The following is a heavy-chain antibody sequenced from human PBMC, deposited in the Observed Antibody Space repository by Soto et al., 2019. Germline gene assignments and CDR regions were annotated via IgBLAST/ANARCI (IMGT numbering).Heavy chain of an antibody. CDR3: ARVVRYDFWSGYYGTIDY. V-gene: IGHV4-34*01. CDR1: GGSISSYY. CDR2: INHSGST. Sequence: SETLSLTCTVSGGSISSYYWSWIRQPPGKGLEWIGEINHSGSTNYNPSLKSRVTISVDTSKNQFSLKLSSVTAADTAVYYCARVVRYDFWSGYYGTIDYWGQGTLVTVSS. D-gene: IGHD3-3*01. J-gene: IGHJ4*02.